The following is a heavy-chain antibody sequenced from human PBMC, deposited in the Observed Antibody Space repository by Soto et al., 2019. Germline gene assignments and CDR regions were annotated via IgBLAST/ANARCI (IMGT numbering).Heavy chain of an antibody. V-gene: IGHV4-59*12. CDR2: TFNSGST. D-gene: IGHD6-13*01. Sequence: SETRSLTCTVSGDSISNYYWSWMRQPPGGGLEWIGYTFNSGSTNYNASLKSRATISVDRSKNQFSLKLSSVTAADTAVYYCARDRRQLRTSSYRLDPWGQGTLVTVSS. J-gene: IGHJ5*02. CDR1: GDSISNYY. CDR3: ARDRRQLRTSSYRLDP.